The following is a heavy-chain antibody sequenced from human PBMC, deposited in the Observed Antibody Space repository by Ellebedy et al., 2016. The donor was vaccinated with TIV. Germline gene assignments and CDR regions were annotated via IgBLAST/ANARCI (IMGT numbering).Heavy chain of an antibody. J-gene: IGHJ4*02. CDR2: ISYDENNK. Sequence: GESLKISCAASGFTFRSYAMHWVRQAPGKGLEWVAVISYDENNKYYADSVKGRFTISRDNSKNTLYLQMNSLRAEDTAVYYCARDRVHYAHFDYWGQGTLVTVSS. CDR1: GFTFRSYA. V-gene: IGHV3-30-3*01. CDR3: ARDRVHYAHFDY. D-gene: IGHD4-17*01.